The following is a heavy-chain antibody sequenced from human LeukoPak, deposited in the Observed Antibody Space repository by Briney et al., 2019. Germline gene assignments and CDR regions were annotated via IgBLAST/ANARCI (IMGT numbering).Heavy chain of an antibody. Sequence: GGSLRLSCAASGSTFSSYSMNWVRQAPGKGLEWVSSISTSGSTIYYANSVKGRFTISRDNAKNSLYLQMNSLRAEDTALYYCARDATTATGWVYMDVWGKGTTVTISS. V-gene: IGHV3-48*04. D-gene: IGHD6-13*01. CDR2: ISTSGSTI. CDR3: ARDATTATGWVYMDV. CDR1: GSTFSSYS. J-gene: IGHJ6*03.